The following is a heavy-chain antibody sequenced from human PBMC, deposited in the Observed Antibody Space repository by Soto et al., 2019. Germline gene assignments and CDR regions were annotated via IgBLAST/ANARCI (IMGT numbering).Heavy chain of an antibody. CDR2: ISHSGST. CDR1: GESFSGYY. Sequence: SETLPLTCAVYGESFSGYYWSWIRQPPGKGLEWIGEISHSGSTNYNPSLKSRVTISVDTSKNHFSLKLNSVTAADTAVYYCARGRRWGSSGYCDSWGLGTLVTVSS. J-gene: IGHJ4*02. D-gene: IGHD3-22*01. CDR3: ARGRRWGSSGYCDS. V-gene: IGHV4-34*01.